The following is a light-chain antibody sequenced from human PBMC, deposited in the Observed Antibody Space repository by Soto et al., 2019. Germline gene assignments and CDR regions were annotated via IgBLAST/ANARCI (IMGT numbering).Light chain of an antibody. V-gene: IGKV3-11*01. CDR3: QQRSNWPAIT. CDR2: HTS. CDR1: ESVNIMY. J-gene: IGKJ5*01. Sequence: EIVLTQSPGVLSLSPGERATLSCRASESVNIMYLGWYQQKPGQAPRLLIFHTSLRPTGIPARLSGSGSGTDFTLTISSLEPEDFAVYYCQQRSNWPAITFGQGTRLEIK.